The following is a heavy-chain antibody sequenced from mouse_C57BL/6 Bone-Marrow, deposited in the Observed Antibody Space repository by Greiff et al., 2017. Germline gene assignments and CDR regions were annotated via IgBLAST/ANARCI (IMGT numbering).Heavy chain of an antibody. Sequence: QVQLQQPGAELVMPGASVKLSCKASGYTFTSYWMHWVKQRPGQGLEWIGEIDPSDSYTNYNQKFKGKATLTVDTSSSTAYMQLSSLTSEDSAVYYCARWGYPWFAYWGQGTLVTVSA. CDR3: ARWGYPWFAY. J-gene: IGHJ3*01. V-gene: IGHV1-69*01. CDR2: IDPSDSYT. CDR1: GYTFTSYW.